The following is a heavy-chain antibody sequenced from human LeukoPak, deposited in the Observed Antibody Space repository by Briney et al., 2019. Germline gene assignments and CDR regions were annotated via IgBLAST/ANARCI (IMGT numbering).Heavy chain of an antibody. D-gene: IGHD3-22*01. CDR2: IRYDGSNK. V-gene: IGHV3-30*02. J-gene: IGHJ4*02. Sequence: GGSLRLSCAASGFTFSSYGMHWVRQAPGKGLEWVAFIRYDGSNKYYVDSVTGRFTISRDNSKNTLYLQMNSLRAEDTAVYYCAKDPVFGGSSGVRYFDYWGRGTLVTVSS. CDR3: AKDPVFGGSSGVRYFDY. CDR1: GFTFSSYG.